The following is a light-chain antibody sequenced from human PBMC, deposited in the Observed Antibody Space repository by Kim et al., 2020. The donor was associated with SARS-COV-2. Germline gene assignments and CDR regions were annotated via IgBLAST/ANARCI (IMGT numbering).Light chain of an antibody. J-gene: IGKJ4*01. CDR1: QDLSSL. V-gene: IGKV1-12*01. Sequence: ASRGDRATISCRARQDLSSLLDWYQQKPGEAPKVLIYEASNLQSGVPSRFSGSGSGTDFTLAINSLQPKDFATYYCQQTHSFPLTFGGGTKVDIK. CDR3: QQTHSFPLT. CDR2: EAS.